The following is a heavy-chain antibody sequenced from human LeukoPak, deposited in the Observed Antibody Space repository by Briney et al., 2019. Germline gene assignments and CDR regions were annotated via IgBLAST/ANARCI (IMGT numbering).Heavy chain of an antibody. CDR1: GYSFTSYW. CDR3: ARGKIAAPGTLDY. Sequence: GESLKISCKGSGYSFTSYWIGWVRQMPGKGLEWVGIIFPGGSDARYSPSFQGQVTISADKSISTAYLQWSSLKASDTAMYYCARGKIAAPGTLDYWGQGTLVTVSS. CDR2: IFPGGSDA. D-gene: IGHD6-13*01. V-gene: IGHV5-51*01. J-gene: IGHJ4*02.